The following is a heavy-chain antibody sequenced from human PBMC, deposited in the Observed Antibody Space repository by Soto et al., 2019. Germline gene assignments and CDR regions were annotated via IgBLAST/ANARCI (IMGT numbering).Heavy chain of an antibody. J-gene: IGHJ5*02. CDR2: MNPNSGNT. D-gene: IGHD2-15*01. Sequence: QVQLVQSGAEVKKPGASVKVSCKASGYTFTSYDINWERQATGQGLEWMGWMNPNSGNTGYAQKFQGRVTMTRNTSISTAYMELSSLRSEDTAVYYCAATSGQNEGYNWFDPWGQGTLVTVSS. CDR3: AATSGQNEGYNWFDP. V-gene: IGHV1-8*01. CDR1: GYTFTSYD.